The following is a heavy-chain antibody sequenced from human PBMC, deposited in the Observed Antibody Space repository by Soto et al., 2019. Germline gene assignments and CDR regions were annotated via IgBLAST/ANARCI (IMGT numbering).Heavy chain of an antibody. CDR1: GGSISSGDYY. Sequence: SETLSLTCTVSGGSISSGDYYWIWIRQPPGKGLEWIGYIYYSGSTYYNPSLKSRVTISVDTSKNQFSLKLSSVTAADTAVYYCARDLELNWFDPWGQGTLVTVSS. V-gene: IGHV4-30-4*01. D-gene: IGHD1-26*01. J-gene: IGHJ5*02. CDR2: IYYSGST. CDR3: ARDLELNWFDP.